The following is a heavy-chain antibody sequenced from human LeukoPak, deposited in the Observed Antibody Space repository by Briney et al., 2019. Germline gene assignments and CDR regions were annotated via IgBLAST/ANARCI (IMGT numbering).Heavy chain of an antibody. CDR2: LSGSGDIT. Sequence: GGSLRLSCAASGFTFNNYPMTWVRQAPGKGLEWVSNLSGSGDITYYADSVKGRFTVSRDNSKKTLFLEINSLRVEDTAVYYCVRGMFGVVLDYWGQGTLVTVSS. V-gene: IGHV3-23*01. J-gene: IGHJ4*02. CDR1: GFTFNNYP. CDR3: VRGMFGVVLDY. D-gene: IGHD3-10*02.